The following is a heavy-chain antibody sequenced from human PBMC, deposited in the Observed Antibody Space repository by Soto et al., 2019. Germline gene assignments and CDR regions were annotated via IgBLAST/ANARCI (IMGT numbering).Heavy chain of an antibody. D-gene: IGHD3-3*01. CDR3: ARYRYLYYDFWSGSLPYYYYGMDV. Sequence: GGSLRLSCAASGFTFSSYAMHWVRQAPGKGLEWVALISHDGSNNYYADSVKGRFTISRDNSKNMVYLQINILRVDDTAVYYCARYRYLYYDFWSGSLPYYYYGMDVWGQGTTVTVSS. J-gene: IGHJ6*02. CDR1: GFTFSSYA. CDR2: ISHDGSNN. V-gene: IGHV3-30-3*01.